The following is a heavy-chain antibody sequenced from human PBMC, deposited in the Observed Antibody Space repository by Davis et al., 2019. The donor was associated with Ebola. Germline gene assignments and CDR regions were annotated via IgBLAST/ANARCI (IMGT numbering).Heavy chain of an antibody. CDR3: AKNAAFFDH. D-gene: IGHD6-25*01. CDR1: GFTFSSYW. CDR2: ISTLGGST. V-gene: IGHV3-23*01. Sequence: GESLKISCAASGFTFSSYWMTWVRRAPGKGLEWVSAISTLGGSTYYADSVKGRFTISRDNSKNTLYLQMNSLRAEDTAIYYCAKNAAFFDHWGQGALVTVSS. J-gene: IGHJ4*02.